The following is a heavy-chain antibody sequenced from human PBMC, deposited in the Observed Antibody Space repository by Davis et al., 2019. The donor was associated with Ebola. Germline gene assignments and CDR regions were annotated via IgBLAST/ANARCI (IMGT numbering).Heavy chain of an antibody. Sequence: GESLKISCAATGFTFSSYGIHWVRQAPGKGLEWVAFIAHDGSNKYYADSVKGRFTISRDNSKNTLFLHMNSLRGEDTAVYYCARDLRGFSWDGYFDSWGQGTLVTVSS. V-gene: IGHV3-30*03. D-gene: IGHD5-18*01. CDR3: ARDLRGFSWDGYFDS. CDR1: GFTFSSYG. J-gene: IGHJ4*02. CDR2: IAHDGSNK.